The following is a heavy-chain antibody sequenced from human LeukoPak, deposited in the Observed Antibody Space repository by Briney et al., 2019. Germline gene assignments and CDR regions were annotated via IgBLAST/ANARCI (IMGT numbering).Heavy chain of an antibody. CDR1: GASISSGDYS. CDR3: ARDNDDRYGGNSHWFDP. CDR2: NFHSGNT. D-gene: IGHD4-23*01. Sequence: SETLSLTCAVSGASISSGDYSWSWIRQPPGKGLEWIGYNFHSGNTYYNPSLKSRVTISVDTSKNQFSLKLSSVTAADTAVYYCARDNDDRYGGNSHWFDPWGQGTLVTVSS. J-gene: IGHJ5*02. V-gene: IGHV4-30-2*01.